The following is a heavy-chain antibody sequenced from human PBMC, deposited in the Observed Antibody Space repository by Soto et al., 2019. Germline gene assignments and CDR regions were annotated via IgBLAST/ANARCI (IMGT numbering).Heavy chain of an antibody. CDR3: AKTAGYDYVWGSSGLDP. D-gene: IGHD3-16*01. J-gene: IGHJ5*02. CDR1: GFTFSSYG. V-gene: IGHV3-30*18. Sequence: GGSLRLSFAGSGFTFSSYGMHWVRQAPGKGLEWVAVISYDGSDKYYGDSVKGRFTISRDDSKNTLYLQMNSLRVEDTAIYYCAKTAGYDYVWGSSGLDPWGQGTLVTVSS. CDR2: ISYDGSDK.